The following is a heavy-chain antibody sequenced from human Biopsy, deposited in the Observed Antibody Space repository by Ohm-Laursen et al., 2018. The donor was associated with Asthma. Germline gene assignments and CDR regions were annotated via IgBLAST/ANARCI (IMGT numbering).Heavy chain of an antibody. D-gene: IGHD6-19*01. J-gene: IGHJ6*02. CDR1: GGTFSNFA. CDR2: IMTVFGTT. Sequence: ETSVKVSCKAPGGTFSNFAISWVRQAPGQGLEWLGGIMTVFGTTNYAQMFQGRVTITADESTSTAYMEVTSLRSEDTAIYYCARCQVGYSSGWSLLLKKIYYSGMDVWGQGTAVTVSS. V-gene: IGHV1-69*13. CDR3: ARCQVGYSSGWSLLLKKIYYSGMDV.